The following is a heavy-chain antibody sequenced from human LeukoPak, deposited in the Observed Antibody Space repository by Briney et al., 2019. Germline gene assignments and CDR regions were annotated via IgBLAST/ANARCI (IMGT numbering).Heavy chain of an antibody. Sequence: ASVKVSYKASGYTFTSYGISWVRQARGQGLEWMGWISAYNGNTNYAQKLQGRVTMTTDTSTSTAYMELRSLRSDDTAVYYCARDPMVRGDLWVDYWGQGTLVTVSS. V-gene: IGHV1-18*01. CDR3: ARDPMVRGDLWVDY. CDR1: GYTFTSYG. D-gene: IGHD3-10*01. J-gene: IGHJ4*02. CDR2: ISAYNGNT.